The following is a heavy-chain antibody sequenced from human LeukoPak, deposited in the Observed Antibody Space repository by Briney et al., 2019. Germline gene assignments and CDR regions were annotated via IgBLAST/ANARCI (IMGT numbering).Heavy chain of an antibody. CDR3: ASGGGAARGAFDY. D-gene: IGHD2-21*01. CDR1: GFTVSSNY. Sequence: GGSLRLSCAASGFTVSSNYMSWVRQAPGKGLEWVSVIYSGGSTYYADSVKGRFTISRDNSKNTLYLQMNSLRAEDTAVYYCASGGGAARGAFDYWGQGTLVTVSS. CDR2: IYSGGST. J-gene: IGHJ4*02. V-gene: IGHV3-66*01.